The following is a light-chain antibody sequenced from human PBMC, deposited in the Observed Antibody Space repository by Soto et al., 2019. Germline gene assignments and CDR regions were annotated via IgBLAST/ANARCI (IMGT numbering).Light chain of an antibody. CDR3: QQDHSWPPIT. V-gene: IGKV3-15*01. CDR2: GAS. J-gene: IGKJ5*01. CDR1: ESVSTN. Sequence: EVVMTQYPATLSVSPGERATLSCRASESVSTNLAWYQQRPGQAPRLVIYGASTRATGIPARFSGGGSGTEFTLTISSLQSEDFAGYDCQQDHSWPPITVGQGPRLEIK.